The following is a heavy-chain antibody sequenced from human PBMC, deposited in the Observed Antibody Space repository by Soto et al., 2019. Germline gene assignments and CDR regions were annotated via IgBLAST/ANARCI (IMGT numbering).Heavy chain of an antibody. CDR2: INAGDGGT. CDR3: ARDPEPQVYYDFWSAYRGNWLDP. D-gene: IGHD3-3*01. V-gene: IGHV1-3*01. CDR1: GYTFANYG. Sequence: GASVKVSCKASGYTFANYGIHWVRQAPGQRLEWMGWINAGDGGTKYSENFQGRVTITRDTSASTAYMELSSLRSEDTAVYYCARDPEPQVYYDFWSAYRGNWLDPWGQGTLVTVSS. J-gene: IGHJ5*02.